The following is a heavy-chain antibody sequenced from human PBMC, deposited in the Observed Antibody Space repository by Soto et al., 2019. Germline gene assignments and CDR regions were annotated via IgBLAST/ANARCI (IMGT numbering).Heavy chain of an antibody. D-gene: IGHD3-16*01. V-gene: IGHV1-18*01. Sequence: QVQLVQSGAEVKKPGASVKVSCEASGYTFKMFGITWVRQAPGQGLEWLGWISVYTGNTDYAPKIQERVTLTTDTSTNTAYMEVRSLRSDETSVYYCARRCRLYLKDDAGDYGASMEDSWGQGTLVKVSS. CDR2: ISVYTGNT. J-gene: IGHJ4*02. CDR1: GYTFKMFG. CDR3: ARRCRLYLKDDAGDYGASMEDS.